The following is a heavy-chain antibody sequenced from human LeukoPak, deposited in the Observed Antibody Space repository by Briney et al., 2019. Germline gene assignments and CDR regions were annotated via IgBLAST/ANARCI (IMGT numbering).Heavy chain of an antibody. Sequence: PSETLSLTCTVSGGSISSYYWSWIRQSPGKGLEWIGYIYYSGSTNYNPSLKSRVTMSVDTSKNQFSLKLSSVTAADTAVYYCARGRKVAVFGYYYMDVWGKGTAVTVSS. CDR2: IYYSGST. J-gene: IGHJ6*03. CDR1: GGSISSYY. D-gene: IGHD3-16*01. V-gene: IGHV4-59*01. CDR3: ARGRKVAVFGYYYMDV.